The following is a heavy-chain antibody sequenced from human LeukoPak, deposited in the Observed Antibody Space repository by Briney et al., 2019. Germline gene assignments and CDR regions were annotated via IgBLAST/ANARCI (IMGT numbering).Heavy chain of an antibody. CDR2: IYYSGST. Sequence: SETLSLTCTVSGGSISSYYWSWIRQPPGKGLEWIGYIYYSGSTNYNPSLKSRVTISVDTSKNQFSLKLSSVTAADTAVYFCAAYSGSYYRNWFDPWGQGTLVTVSS. CDR1: GGSISSYY. J-gene: IGHJ5*02. V-gene: IGHV4-59*01. D-gene: IGHD1-26*01. CDR3: AAYSGSYYRNWFDP.